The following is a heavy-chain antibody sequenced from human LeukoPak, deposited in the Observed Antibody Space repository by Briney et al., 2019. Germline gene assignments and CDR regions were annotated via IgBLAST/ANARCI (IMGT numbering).Heavy chain of an antibody. CDR3: ARDQDVDTAMY. CDR2: INPNSGGT. J-gene: IGHJ4*02. D-gene: IGHD5-18*01. V-gene: IGHV1-2*02. CDR1: GYTFTGYY. Sequence: ASVKVSCKASGYTFTGYYMHWVRQAPGQGLEWMGWINPNSGGTNYAQKFQGRDTITADESTSTAYMELSSLRSEDTAVYYCARDQDVDTAMYWGQGTLVTVSS.